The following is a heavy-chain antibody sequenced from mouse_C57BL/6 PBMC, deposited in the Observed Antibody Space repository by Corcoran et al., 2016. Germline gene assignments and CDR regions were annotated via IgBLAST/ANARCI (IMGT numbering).Heavy chain of an antibody. Sequence: EVQLQQSGPELVKPGASVKISCKASGYTFTDYYMNWVKQSHGKSLEWIGDINPNNGGTSYNQKFKGKATLTVDKSSSTAYMELRSLTSEDSAVYYCARHDGYSWYFDVWGTGTTVTVSS. D-gene: IGHD2-3*01. CDR3: ARHDGYSWYFDV. J-gene: IGHJ1*03. CDR2: INPNNGGT. V-gene: IGHV1-26*01. CDR1: GYTFTDYY.